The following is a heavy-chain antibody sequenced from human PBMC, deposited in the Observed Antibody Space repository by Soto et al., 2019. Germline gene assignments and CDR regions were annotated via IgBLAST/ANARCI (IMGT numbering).Heavy chain of an antibody. J-gene: IGHJ4*02. Sequence: EVQLLESGGGLVQPGGSLRLSCAASGFTFSNYAMTWVRQAPGKGLEWVSTISGSGDNTYYADSVRGRFTISRDNSKNTLYLQMNSLRADDTAVYYCAKRPLAACHTDYWGQGTLVTVSS. CDR2: ISGSGDNT. V-gene: IGHV3-23*01. D-gene: IGHD6-6*01. CDR1: GFTFSNYA. CDR3: AKRPLAACHTDY.